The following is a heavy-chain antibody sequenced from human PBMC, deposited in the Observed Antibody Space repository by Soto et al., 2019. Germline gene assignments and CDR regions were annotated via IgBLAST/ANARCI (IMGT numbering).Heavy chain of an antibody. CDR1: GGTFSSYA. J-gene: IGHJ6*02. Sequence: QVQLVQSGAEVKKPGSSVKVSCKASGGTFSSYAISWVRQAPGQGLEWMGGIIPIFGTANYAQKFQGRVTITAADSTSTAYMGRRSRRSEDTAVYYWARDLGRYSSCGMDVWGQGPTVPVSS. V-gene: IGHV1-69*12. D-gene: IGHD7-27*01. CDR3: ARDLGRYSSCGMDV. CDR2: IIPIFGTA.